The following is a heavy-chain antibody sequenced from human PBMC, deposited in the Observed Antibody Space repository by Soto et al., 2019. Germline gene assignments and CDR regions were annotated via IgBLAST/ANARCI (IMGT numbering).Heavy chain of an antibody. Sequence: SHTFSLTGALSGDSVSSNSSAWYWIRQSPSRGLEWLGRTYYRSKWYNDYAVSVKSRITINPDTSKNQFSLQLNSVTPEDTAVYYCAKSLNDYGDYGYYYYYMDVWGKGTTVTVSS. CDR2: TYYRSKWYN. CDR1: GDSVSSNSSA. CDR3: AKSLNDYGDYGYYYYYMDV. J-gene: IGHJ6*03. D-gene: IGHD4-17*01. V-gene: IGHV6-1*01.